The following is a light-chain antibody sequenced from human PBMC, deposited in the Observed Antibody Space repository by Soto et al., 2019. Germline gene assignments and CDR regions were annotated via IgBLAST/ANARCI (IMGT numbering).Light chain of an antibody. J-gene: IGLJ1*01. CDR1: YSDIGGYKH. CDR3: SSYTSSTSLLI. Sequence: QSVLTQPASVSASPGQSITISCIGTYSDIGGYKHVSWYQQHPGKAPKLIIYDASSRPSGISNRFSASKSANTASLTISGLQADDEADYYCSSYTSSTSLLIFGAGTKVTV. V-gene: IGLV2-14*03. CDR2: DAS.